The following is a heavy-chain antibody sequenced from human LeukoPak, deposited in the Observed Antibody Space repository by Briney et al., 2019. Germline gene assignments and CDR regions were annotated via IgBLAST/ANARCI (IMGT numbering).Heavy chain of an antibody. Sequence: GASVKVSCKASGGTFSSYAISWVRQAPGQGLEWMGGIIPIFGTSNYAQKFQGRVTITADKSTSTAYMELSSLRSEDKAVYYCARDRYSRQYYYYYYYMDVWGKGTTVTVSS. J-gene: IGHJ6*03. V-gene: IGHV1-69*06. D-gene: IGHD6-13*01. CDR1: GGTFSSYA. CDR2: IIPIFGTS. CDR3: ARDRYSRQYYYYYYYMDV.